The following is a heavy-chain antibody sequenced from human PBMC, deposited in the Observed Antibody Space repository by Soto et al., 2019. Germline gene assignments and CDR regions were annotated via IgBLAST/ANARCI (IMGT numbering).Heavy chain of an antibody. J-gene: IGHJ4*02. CDR1: GYTFTSYY. CDR3: AREQYEFGDLYYVDY. Sequence: ASVKVSCKASGYTFTSYYMHWVRQAPGQGLEWMGLISPNSGSRYYAEKFQGRVTMTTDTSTSTAYMELRSLTSDDTAVYFCAREQYEFGDLYYVDYWGQGTLVTVSS. V-gene: IGHV1-46*01. D-gene: IGHD4-17*01. CDR2: ISPNSGSR.